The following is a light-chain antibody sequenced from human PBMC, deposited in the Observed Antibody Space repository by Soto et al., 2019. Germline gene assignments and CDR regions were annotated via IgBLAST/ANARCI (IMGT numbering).Light chain of an antibody. V-gene: IGLV2-14*01. Sequence: QSVLTQPASVSGSPGQSITISCTGTSSDVGGYNYVSWYQQHPGKAPKLMIYEVSNRPSGVSNRFSGSKSGNTASLTISGLQAEDYADYYCSSYTSSSTLVFGSGTKLTVL. J-gene: IGLJ1*01. CDR3: SSYTSSSTLV. CDR2: EVS. CDR1: SSDVGGYNY.